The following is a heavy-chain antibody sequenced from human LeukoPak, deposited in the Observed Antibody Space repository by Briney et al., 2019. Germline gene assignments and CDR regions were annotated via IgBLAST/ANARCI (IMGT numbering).Heavy chain of an antibody. Sequence: SGGSLRLSCAASGFTFSSFAMSWVRQAPGKGLEWVSAISGSGGSTYYTDSVKGRFTISRDNSKNTLYLQMNSLRAEDTAVYYCAKYYYDSSGYSGVFVYWGQGTLVTVSS. V-gene: IGHV3-23*01. CDR1: GFTFSSFA. J-gene: IGHJ4*02. CDR2: ISGSGGST. D-gene: IGHD3-22*01. CDR3: AKYYYDSSGYSGVFVY.